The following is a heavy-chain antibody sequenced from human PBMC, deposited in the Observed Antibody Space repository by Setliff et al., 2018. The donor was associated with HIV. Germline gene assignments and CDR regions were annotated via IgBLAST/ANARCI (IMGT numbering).Heavy chain of an antibody. D-gene: IGHD5-18*01. J-gene: IGHJ4*02. CDR1: GFTFSSYA. CDR2: ISYDGSNK. CDR3: ARDQGYSYGHGFDY. Sequence: PGGSLRLSCAASGFTFSSYAMHWVRQAPGKGLEWVAVISYDGSNKYYADSVKGRFTISRDNSKNTLYLDMNTLRAEDTAVYYCARDQGYSYGHGFDYWGQGTLVTVSS. V-gene: IGHV3-30*01.